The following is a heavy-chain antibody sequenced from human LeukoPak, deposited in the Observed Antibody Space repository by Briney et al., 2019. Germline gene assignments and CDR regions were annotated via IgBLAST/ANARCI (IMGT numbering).Heavy chain of an antibody. J-gene: IGHJ4*02. CDR2: IYYSGST. CDR3: ARDRQVPGYSYGFDY. Sequence: PSETLSLTCTVSGGSISSGDYYWSWIRQPPGRGLEWIGYIYYSGSTYYNPSLKSRVTISVDTSKNQFSLKLSSVTAADTAVYYCARDRQVPGYSYGFDYWGQGTLVTVSS. D-gene: IGHD5-18*01. V-gene: IGHV4-30-4*01. CDR1: GGSISSGDYY.